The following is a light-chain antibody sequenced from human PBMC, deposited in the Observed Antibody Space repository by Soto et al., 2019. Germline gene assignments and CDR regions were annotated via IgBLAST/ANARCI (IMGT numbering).Light chain of an antibody. Sequence: QSALTQPASVPGSPGQSITISCTGTRSDVGGYNLVSWYQHHPRKAPKLVIYEVSERPSGVSYRFSGSKSGNTASLTISGLQAGDEADYYCCSYAGSVDHYVFGTGTKVTVL. CDR3: CSYAGSVDHYV. J-gene: IGLJ1*01. CDR2: EVS. CDR1: RSDVGGYNL. V-gene: IGLV2-23*02.